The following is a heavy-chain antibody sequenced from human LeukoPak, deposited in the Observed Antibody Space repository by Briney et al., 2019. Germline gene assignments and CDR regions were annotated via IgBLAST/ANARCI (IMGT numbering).Heavy chain of an antibody. Sequence: SETLSLTCAVYGGSFSGYYWSWIRQPPGKGLEWIGEINHSGSTNYNPSLKSRVTISVETSKNQFSLKLSSVTAADTAVYYCARGVNHPRNWFDPWGQGTLVTVSS. CDR1: GGSFSGYY. J-gene: IGHJ5*02. V-gene: IGHV4-34*01. D-gene: IGHD1-14*01. CDR2: INHSGST. CDR3: ARGVNHPRNWFDP.